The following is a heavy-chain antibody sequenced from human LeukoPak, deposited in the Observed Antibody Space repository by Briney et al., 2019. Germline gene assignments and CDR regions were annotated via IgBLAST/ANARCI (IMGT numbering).Heavy chain of an antibody. D-gene: IGHD4-17*01. J-gene: IGHJ4*02. CDR1: GFTFRNFW. Sequence: GGSLRLSCTASGFTFRNFWMHWVRQAPGKGLEWVSRISSDGATTNYAVSVKGRLTISRDNSKNTLHLQLNSLRVEDTAAYYCAKGHSDYGTGFDYWGQGTLVTVSS. CDR3: AKGHSDYGTGFDY. V-gene: IGHV3-74*01. CDR2: ISSDGATT.